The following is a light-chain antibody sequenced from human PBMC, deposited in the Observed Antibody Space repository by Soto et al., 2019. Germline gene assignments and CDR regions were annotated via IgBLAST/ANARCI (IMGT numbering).Light chain of an antibody. J-gene: IGLJ3*02. Sequence: QTVVTQPPSASGTPGQRVTISCSGSSSNIGSNTVNWYQQLPGTAPKLLIYSNNQRPSGVPDRFSGSKSGTSASLAISGLQSEDEAVYYCAAWDDSLSGWVFGGGTKLTVL. CDR3: AAWDDSLSGWV. V-gene: IGLV1-44*01. CDR2: SNN. CDR1: SSNIGSNT.